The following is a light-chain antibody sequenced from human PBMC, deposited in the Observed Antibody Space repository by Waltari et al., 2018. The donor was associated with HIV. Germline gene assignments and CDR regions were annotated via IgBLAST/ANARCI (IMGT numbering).Light chain of an antibody. V-gene: IGKV4-1*01. Sequence: DIVMTQSPDSLAVSLGERATINCKSSQSVLYSSNNKNYLAWYQQKPGPPPKLLIYWASTRESGVPDRFRGSGSGTDFTLTISSLQAEDVAVYYCQQHSSTPYTFGQGTKLEIK. J-gene: IGKJ2*01. CDR3: QQHSSTPYT. CDR2: WAS. CDR1: QSVLYSSNNKNY.